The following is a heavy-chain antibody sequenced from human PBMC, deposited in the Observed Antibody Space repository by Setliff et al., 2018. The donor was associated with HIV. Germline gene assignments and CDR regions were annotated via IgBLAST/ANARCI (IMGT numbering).Heavy chain of an antibody. CDR1: GFTLSEVS. Sequence: ASVKVSCKVSGFTLSEVSIHWVRQAPGKGLEWLGYFDPQDGETGYAQKFQGRVTMTRNTSISTAYMQLNSLRSEDTAVYYCVRGGRAMGYCSGGTCLENAFDIWGQGTMVTVSS. CDR2: FDPQDGET. CDR3: VRGGRAMGYCSGGTCLENAFDI. D-gene: IGHD2-15*01. J-gene: IGHJ3*02. V-gene: IGHV1-24*01.